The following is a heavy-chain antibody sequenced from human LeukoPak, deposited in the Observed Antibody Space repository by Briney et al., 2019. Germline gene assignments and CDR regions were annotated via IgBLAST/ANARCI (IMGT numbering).Heavy chain of an antibody. CDR2: INPNSGGT. Sequence: ASVKVSCKASGYTFTGYYMHWVRQAPGQGLEWMGRINPNSGGTNYAQKFQGRVTMTRDTSISTAYMELSRLRSDDTAVYYCATDLSSGSYYQDYYFGYWGQGTLVTVSS. V-gene: IGHV1-2*06. D-gene: IGHD3-10*01. CDR3: ATDLSSGSYYQDYYFGY. CDR1: GYTFTGYY. J-gene: IGHJ4*02.